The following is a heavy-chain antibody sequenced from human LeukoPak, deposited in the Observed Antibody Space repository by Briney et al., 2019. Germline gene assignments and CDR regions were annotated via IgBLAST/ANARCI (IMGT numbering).Heavy chain of an antibody. CDR1: GFTFTNAW. Sequence: GGSLRLSCAASGFTFTNAWMTWVRQAPGKGLEWVGRIKSKTDGGTTDYAAPVKGRVSISRDDSKSTLYLQMSSLRAEDTAVYYCARDTVKVTTIRRVPHYMDVWGKGTTVTISS. CDR3: ARDTVKVTTIRRVPHYMDV. V-gene: IGHV3-15*01. CDR2: IKSKTDGGTT. J-gene: IGHJ6*03. D-gene: IGHD5-12*01.